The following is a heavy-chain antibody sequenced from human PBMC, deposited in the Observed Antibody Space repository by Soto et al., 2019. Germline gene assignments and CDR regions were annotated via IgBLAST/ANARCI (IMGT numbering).Heavy chain of an antibody. Sequence: QLQLQESGPGLVKPSETLSLTCTVSGGSFSSSTYYWGWIRQHPGKGLEWIGSMYSGRNTYYNPSLKSRVTVSVDTSKNHFSLKLTSVTAADTAMYYCARQPYDSTGYYYGAWGQGTLVTVSS. J-gene: IGHJ5*02. CDR3: ARQPYDSTGYYYGA. V-gene: IGHV4-39*01. CDR2: MYSGRNT. CDR1: GGSFSSSTYY. D-gene: IGHD3-22*01.